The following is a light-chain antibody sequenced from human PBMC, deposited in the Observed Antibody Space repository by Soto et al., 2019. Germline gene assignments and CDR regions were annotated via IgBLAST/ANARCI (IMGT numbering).Light chain of an antibody. Sequence: DIQMTQSPSSLSASVGDRVTITCRASQGIRNDLGWFQQKPGNSPKRLIHAASSLQSGVPSRFSGSGTVTDFRLLIISLQTEEFATYYCLQYKSYPCTFGQGTKAEIK. J-gene: IGKJ1*01. CDR2: AAS. CDR1: QGIRND. CDR3: LQYKSYPCT. V-gene: IGKV1-17*01.